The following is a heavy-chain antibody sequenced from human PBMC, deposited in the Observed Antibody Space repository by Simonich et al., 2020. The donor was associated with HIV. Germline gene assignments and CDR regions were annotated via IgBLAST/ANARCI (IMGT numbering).Heavy chain of an antibody. D-gene: IGHD3-16*01. V-gene: IGHV3-30*07. CDR2: ISYDGSNK. J-gene: IGHJ4*02. CDR1: GFTFSSYA. CDR3: ASGGSISSVWADDY. Sequence: QVQLVESGGGVVQPGRSLRLSCAASGFTFSSYAMHWVRQAPGKGLEWVAVISYDGSNKYYADSVKGRVTNSRDNSKNPLYLQMNSLRAEDTAVYYCASGGSISSVWADDYWGQGTLVTVSS.